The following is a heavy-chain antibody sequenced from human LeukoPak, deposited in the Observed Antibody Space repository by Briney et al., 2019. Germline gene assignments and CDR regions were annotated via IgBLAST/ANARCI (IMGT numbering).Heavy chain of an antibody. CDR3: AKRLGGTTSSRD. J-gene: IGHJ4*02. D-gene: IGHD1-1*01. Sequence: SLRLSCAASGFTFSSYGMHWVRQAPGKGLEWVAVISYDGSNKYYADSVKGRLTISRDNSKNTLYLQMNSLRAEDTAVYYCAKRLGGTTSSRDWGQGTLVTVSS. V-gene: IGHV3-30*18. CDR2: ISYDGSNK. CDR1: GFTFSSYG.